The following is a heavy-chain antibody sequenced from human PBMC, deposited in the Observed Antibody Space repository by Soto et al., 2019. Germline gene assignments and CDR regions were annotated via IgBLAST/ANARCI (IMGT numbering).Heavy chain of an antibody. Sequence: EVQLVESGGGLVKPGGSLRLSCAASGFTFSSYSMNWVRQAPGKGLEWVSSISSSSSYIYYADSVKGRFTISRDNAKNSLYLHMNSLRADDTAAYERARLGPSTRGYDILTCYYHSPHEDFDYWGQGTLVTVSS. V-gene: IGHV3-21*01. CDR3: ARLGPSTRGYDILTCYYHSPHEDFDY. CDR2: ISSSSSYI. CDR1: GFTFSSYS. D-gene: IGHD3-9*01. J-gene: IGHJ4*02.